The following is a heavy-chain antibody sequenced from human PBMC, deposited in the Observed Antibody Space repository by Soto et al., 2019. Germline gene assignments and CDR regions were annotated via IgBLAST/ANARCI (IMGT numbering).Heavy chain of an antibody. Sequence: GGSLRLSCASSGFTFSSYGMHWVRQAPGKGLEWVAVIWYDGSNKYYADSVKGRFTISRDNSKNTLYLQMNSLRAEDTAVYYCARGWGRDFWSGYYDWGQGTLVTVSS. CDR3: ARGWGRDFWSGYYD. CDR2: IWYDGSNK. J-gene: IGHJ4*02. D-gene: IGHD3-3*01. V-gene: IGHV3-33*01. CDR1: GFTFSSYG.